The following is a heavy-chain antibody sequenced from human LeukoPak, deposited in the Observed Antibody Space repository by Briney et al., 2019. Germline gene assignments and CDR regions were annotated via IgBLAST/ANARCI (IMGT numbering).Heavy chain of an antibody. CDR1: GGSFSGYY. D-gene: IGHD3-10*01. CDR2: INHSGSS. V-gene: IGHV4-34*01. J-gene: IGHJ4*02. CDR3: ARFKGLGRARLFDS. Sequence: SETLSLTCAVYGGSFSGYYWSWIRQPPGKGLEGIGEINHSGSSNYNPSLKSRVTISVDTSKNQFSLKLSSVTAADAAVYYCARFKGLGRARLFDSGGQGTLVTVSS.